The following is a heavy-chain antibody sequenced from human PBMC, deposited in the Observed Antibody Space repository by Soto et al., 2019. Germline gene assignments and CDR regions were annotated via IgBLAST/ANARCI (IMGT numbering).Heavy chain of an antibody. J-gene: IGHJ4*02. Sequence: SETLSLTCTVSGGSVSSQYWSWIRQPAGKGLEWIGRIYNGGIPLIHPSLESRVALSLDTSKNQFSLTLSSVTAADTAIYYCATYSRALNYWGQGTLVTVSS. CDR2: IYNGGIP. CDR3: ATYSRALNY. CDR1: GGSVSSQY. V-gene: IGHV4-59*10. D-gene: IGHD3-10*01.